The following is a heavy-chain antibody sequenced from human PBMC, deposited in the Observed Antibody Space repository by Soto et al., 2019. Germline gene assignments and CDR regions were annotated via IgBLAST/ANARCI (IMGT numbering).Heavy chain of an antibody. CDR1: GFSLSTSGVG. J-gene: IGHJ5*02. Sequence: SGPTLVNPTQTLTLTCTFSGFSLSTSGVGVGWIRQPPGKALERLALIYWNDDKRYSPSLKSRLTITKDTSKNQVVLTMTNMDPVDTATYYCARSITMVRGVTYNWFDPWGQGTLVTVSS. CDR2: IYWNDDK. D-gene: IGHD3-10*01. CDR3: ARSITMVRGVTYNWFDP. V-gene: IGHV2-5*01.